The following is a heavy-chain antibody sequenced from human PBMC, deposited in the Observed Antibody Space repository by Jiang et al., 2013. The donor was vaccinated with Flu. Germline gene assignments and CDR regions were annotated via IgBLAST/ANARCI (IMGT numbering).Heavy chain of an antibody. V-gene: IGHV4-31*02. J-gene: IGHJ4*02. Sequence: SSGGYYWSWIRQHPGKGLEWIGYIYYSGSTYYNPSLKSRLTISVDTSKNQFSLKLSSVTAADTAVYYCARGNPGDYGTIDYWGQGTLVTVSS. D-gene: IGHD4-17*01. CDR3: ARGNPGDYGTIDY. CDR2: IYYSGST. CDR1: SSGGYY.